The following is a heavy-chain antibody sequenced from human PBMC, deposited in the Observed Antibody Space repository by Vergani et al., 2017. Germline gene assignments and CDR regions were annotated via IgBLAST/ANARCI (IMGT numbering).Heavy chain of an antibody. J-gene: IGHJ4*02. V-gene: IGHV3-30-3*01. CDR1: GFTFSSYA. CDR2: ISYDGSNK. CDR3: ATHDIYYDSSGYYYTGYFDY. Sequence: QVQLVESGGGVVQPGRSLRLSCAASGFTFSSYAMHWVRQAPGKGLEWVAVISYDGSNKYYADSVKGRFTISRDNSKTTLYLQMNSLRAEDTAVYYCATHDIYYDSSGYYYTGYFDYWGQGTLVTVSS. D-gene: IGHD3-22*01.